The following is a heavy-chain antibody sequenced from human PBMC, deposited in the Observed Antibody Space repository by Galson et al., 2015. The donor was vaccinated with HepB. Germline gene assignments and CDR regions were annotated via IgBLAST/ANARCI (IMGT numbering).Heavy chain of an antibody. CDR3: AKDRVRDGWWSYDY. CDR2: IFHDGGNT. V-gene: IGHV3-23*01. CDR1: GFTFGNYA. Sequence: SLRLSCAASGFTFGNYAMSWFRQAPGTGLEWVSAIFHDGGNTFYADSVKGRFTIYRDNAKNTLFLQMNGLRAEDTAIYYCAKDRVRDGWWSYDYWGQGTLVTVSS. D-gene: IGHD2-8*02. J-gene: IGHJ4*02.